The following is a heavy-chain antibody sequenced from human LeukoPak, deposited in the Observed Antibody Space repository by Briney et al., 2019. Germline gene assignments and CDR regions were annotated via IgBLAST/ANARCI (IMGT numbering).Heavy chain of an antibody. Sequence: PSETLSLTCAVYGGSFSGYYWSWIRQPPGKGLEWIGEINHSGSTNYNPSLKSRVTISVDTSKNQFSLKLSSATVADTAVYYCARANRGGSFPFDYWGQGTLVTVSS. CDR1: GGSFSGYY. V-gene: IGHV4-34*01. D-gene: IGHD2-15*01. J-gene: IGHJ4*02. CDR3: ARANRGGSFPFDY. CDR2: INHSGST.